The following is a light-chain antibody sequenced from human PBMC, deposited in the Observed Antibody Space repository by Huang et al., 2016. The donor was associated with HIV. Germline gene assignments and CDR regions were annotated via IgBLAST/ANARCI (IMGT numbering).Light chain of an antibody. V-gene: IGKV1-6*01. CDR3: LQDHNYPRT. J-gene: IGKJ1*01. CDR1: QGITDD. CDR2: GAS. Sequence: AIQMTQSPSSLSASVGDGVTIPCRASQGITDDLAWYQQKPGKAPKLMIPGASTLRSGVPSRFSGSGSGTDFTLTISSLQPEDYATYYCLQDHNYPRTFGQGTKVEI.